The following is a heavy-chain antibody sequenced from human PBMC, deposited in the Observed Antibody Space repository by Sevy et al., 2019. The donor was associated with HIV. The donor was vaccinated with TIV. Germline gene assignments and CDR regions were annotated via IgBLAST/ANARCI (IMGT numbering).Heavy chain of an antibody. Sequence: GGSLRLSCAASGFTFSSYGMSWVRQAPGKGLEWVSVISDIGNTYYADSVKGRFTMSRDNSKKPLYLQMNSLRAEDTAVYYCAKCLAALPGYYDGVDVWGQGTTVTVSS. CDR2: ISDIGNT. J-gene: IGHJ6*02. D-gene: IGHD6-6*01. CDR3: AKCLAALPGYYDGVDV. CDR1: GFTFSSYG. V-gene: IGHV3-23*01.